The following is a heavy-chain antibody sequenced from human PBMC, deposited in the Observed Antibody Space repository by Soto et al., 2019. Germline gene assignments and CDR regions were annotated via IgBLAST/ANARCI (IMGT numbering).Heavy chain of an antibody. CDR1: GYTFTSYD. Sequence: ASVKVSCKASGYTFTSYDINWVRQATGQGPEWMGWMSPNTGTIVYAQKFQGRVTMTRNTSTSTAYMTLSSLRSEDTAVYYCERDRQRIKTYEAFDMWGPGTKVTV. V-gene: IGHV1-8*01. CDR3: ERDRQRIKTYEAFDM. CDR2: MSPNTGTI. J-gene: IGHJ3*02. D-gene: IGHD1-20*01.